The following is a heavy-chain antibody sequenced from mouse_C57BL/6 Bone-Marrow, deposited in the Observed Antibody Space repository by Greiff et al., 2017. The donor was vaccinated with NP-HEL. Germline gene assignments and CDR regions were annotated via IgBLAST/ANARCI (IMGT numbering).Heavy chain of an antibody. CDR3: AKDYDYDGYAMDY. CDR2: IDPSDSYT. J-gene: IGHJ4*01. V-gene: IGHV1-50*01. CDR1: GYTFTSYW. Sequence: VQLKQPGAELVKPGASVKLSCKASGYTFTSYWMQWVKQRPGQGLEWIGEIDPSDSYTNYNQKFKGKATLTVDTSSSTAYMQLSSLTSEDSAVYYCAKDYDYDGYAMDYWGQGTSVTVSS. D-gene: IGHD2-4*01.